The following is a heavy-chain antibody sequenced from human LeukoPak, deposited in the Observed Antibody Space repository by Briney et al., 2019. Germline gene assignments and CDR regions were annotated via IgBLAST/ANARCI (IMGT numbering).Heavy chain of an antibody. V-gene: IGHV1-46*01. CDR2: INPSGGST. D-gene: IGHD6-13*01. Sequence: GASVKVSCKASGYTFTSHYMHWVRQAPGQGLEWMGIINPSGGSTSYAQKFQGRVTMTRDTSTSTVYMELSSLRSEDTAVYYCARGDRARIAAAGYYLLYWGQGTLVTVSS. J-gene: IGHJ4*02. CDR3: ARGDRARIAAAGYYLLY. CDR1: GYTFTSHY.